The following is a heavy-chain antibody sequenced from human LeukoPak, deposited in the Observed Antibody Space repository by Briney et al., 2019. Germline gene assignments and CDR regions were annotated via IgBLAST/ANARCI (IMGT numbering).Heavy chain of an antibody. Sequence: GASGKVSCKPSGYTFTIYGISWGRQAPGQVSEWMGWISAYNENPNYAKKLQGRVTMTTDTSTSPAYQELRSLRSDDTAVYYCARVEDVRYSYRRYYYYYGMEVSGQETTVTVSS. V-gene: IGHV1-18*01. J-gene: IGHJ6*02. CDR3: ARVEDVRYSYRRYYYYYGMEV. CDR2: ISAYNENP. D-gene: IGHD5-18*01. CDR1: GYTFTIYG.